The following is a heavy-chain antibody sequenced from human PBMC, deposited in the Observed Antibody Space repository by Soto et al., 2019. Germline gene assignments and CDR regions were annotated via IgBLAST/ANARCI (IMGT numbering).Heavy chain of an antibody. CDR2: IYYSGST. J-gene: IGHJ4*02. CDR1: GGSISSYY. Sequence: LPETLSLTCTVSGGSISSYYWSWIRQPPGKGLEWIGYIYYSGSTNYNPSLKNRVTISVDKSKNQFSLTLSSVTAADTAVYYCARGPSTNYYLDRWGQGTLVTVSS. V-gene: IGHV4-59*12. CDR3: ARGPSTNYYLDR. D-gene: IGHD1-1*01.